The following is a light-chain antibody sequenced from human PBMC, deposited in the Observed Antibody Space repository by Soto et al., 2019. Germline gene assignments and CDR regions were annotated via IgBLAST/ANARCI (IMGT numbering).Light chain of an antibody. J-gene: IGLJ1*01. CDR3: NSYTSISTHV. Sequence: QSALTQPASVSGSPGQSVTISCTGTSSDVGGYNYVSWYQQHPGKAPKLMIYEVSNRPSGVSNRFSGSKSGNTASLIISGLQAEDEADYYCNSYTSISTHVFGTGTKVTVL. CDR1: SSDVGGYNY. V-gene: IGLV2-14*01. CDR2: EVS.